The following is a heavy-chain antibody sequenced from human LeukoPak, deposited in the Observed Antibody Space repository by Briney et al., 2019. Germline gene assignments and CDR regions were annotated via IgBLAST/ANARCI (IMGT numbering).Heavy chain of an antibody. J-gene: IGHJ4*02. V-gene: IGHV3-74*01. D-gene: IGHD1-1*01. Sequence: PGGSLRLSCAASGFTFSSYWMHWVRQAPGRGLVWVSRIDSDGSTTAYADSVRGRFTISRDNAKNTLYPQMNSLRDEDTAMYYCARALERTGYWGQGTLVTVSS. CDR1: GFTFSSYW. CDR2: IDSDGSTT. CDR3: ARALERTGY.